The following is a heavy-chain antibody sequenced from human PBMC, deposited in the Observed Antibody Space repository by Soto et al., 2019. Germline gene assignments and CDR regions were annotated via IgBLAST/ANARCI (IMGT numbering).Heavy chain of an antibody. J-gene: IGHJ5*01. V-gene: IGHV4-4*02. CDR1: GGSINSTNW. Sequence: PSETLSLTCAVSGGSINSTNWWSWVRQPPGKGLEWIGEIYHSGSTNYNPSLKSRVTISVDKSKNQFSLKLSSVTAADTAVYFCTRRSRWYYYGTASYYNLWFDSWGQGTLVTVSS. D-gene: IGHD3-10*01. CDR2: IYHSGST. CDR3: TRRSRWYYYGTASYYNLWFDS.